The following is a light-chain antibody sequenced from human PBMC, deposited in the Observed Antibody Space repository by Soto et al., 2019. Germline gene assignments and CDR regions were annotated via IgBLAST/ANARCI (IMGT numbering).Light chain of an antibody. Sequence: DIQMNQSPSSLSASVGDRVTITCQASQDINNYLTWYQQKPGKAPKLLIFDATNLETGVPSRCSGGGSRTHFSFTISSLQPEDFATYYCHQYASLPATFGQGTRLEIK. J-gene: IGKJ5*01. CDR2: DAT. V-gene: IGKV1-33*01. CDR1: QDINNY. CDR3: HQYASLPAT.